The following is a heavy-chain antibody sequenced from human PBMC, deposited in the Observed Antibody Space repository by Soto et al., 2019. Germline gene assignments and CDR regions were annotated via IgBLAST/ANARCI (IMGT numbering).Heavy chain of an antibody. Sequence: EVQLLESGGGLVQPWGSLRLSCAASGFTFSSYAMSWVRQAPGKGLEWVSAISGSGGSTYYADSVKGRFTISRDNSKNTLYLQMNSLRAEDTAVYYCAKLRGITMVRGVISYFDYWGQGTLVTVSS. CDR1: GFTFSSYA. CDR3: AKLRGITMVRGVISYFDY. J-gene: IGHJ4*02. D-gene: IGHD3-10*01. V-gene: IGHV3-23*01. CDR2: ISGSGGST.